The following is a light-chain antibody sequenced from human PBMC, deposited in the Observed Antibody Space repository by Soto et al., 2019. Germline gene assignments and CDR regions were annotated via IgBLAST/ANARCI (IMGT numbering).Light chain of an antibody. V-gene: IGKV1-9*01. CDR1: QGINKY. Sequence: DIQLTQSPSFLSASVGDRVTITCRASQGINKYLGWYQQKPGKAPKLLIYAASTLQSGVPSRFSGSGSGTEFTLTFSSLQPEDSATYYCQQLNSYPITFGPGTKVDI. CDR3: QQLNSYPIT. J-gene: IGKJ3*01. CDR2: AAS.